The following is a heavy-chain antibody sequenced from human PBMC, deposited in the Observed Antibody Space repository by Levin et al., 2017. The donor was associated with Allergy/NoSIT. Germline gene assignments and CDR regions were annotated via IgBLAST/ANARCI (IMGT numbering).Heavy chain of an antibody. CDR1: GGSISSYY. V-gene: IGHV4-59*01. D-gene: IGHD6-13*01. CDR2: IYYSGST. Sequence: ASQTLSLTCTVSGGSISSYYWSWIRQPPGKGLEWIGYIYYSGSTNYNPSLKSRVTISVDTSKNQFSLKLSSVTAADTAVYYCSRLGYSSSWINWFDPWGQGTLVTVSS. J-gene: IGHJ5*02. CDR3: SRLGYSSSWINWFDP.